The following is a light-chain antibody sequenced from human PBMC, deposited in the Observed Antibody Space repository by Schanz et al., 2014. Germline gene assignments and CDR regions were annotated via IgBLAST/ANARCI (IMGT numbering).Light chain of an antibody. Sequence: QSALTQPASVSGSPGESITISCTGTSSDVGNYNLVSWYQQDAGKAPKLMIYDVSNRPSGVSNRFSASKSGNTASLTISGLQAEDEADYYCCSYAGYWVFGGGTKLTVL. CDR1: SSDVGNYNL. J-gene: IGLJ3*02. CDR2: DVS. V-gene: IGLV2-23*02. CDR3: CSYAGYWV.